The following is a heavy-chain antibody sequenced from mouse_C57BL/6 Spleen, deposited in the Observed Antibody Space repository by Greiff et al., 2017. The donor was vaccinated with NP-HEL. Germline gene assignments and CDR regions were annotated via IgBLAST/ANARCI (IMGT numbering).Heavy chain of an antibody. J-gene: IGHJ3*01. CDR1: GYTFTGYW. Sequence: QVQLNQPGAELMKPGASVKLSCKATGYTFTGYWIEWVKQRPGHGLEWIGESLPGSGSTNYNEKFKGKATFTADTSSNTAYMQLSSLTTEDSAIYYCARKEPYGNYDWFAYWGQGTLVTVSA. V-gene: IGHV1-9*01. D-gene: IGHD2-1*01. CDR2: SLPGSGST. CDR3: ARKEPYGNYDWFAY.